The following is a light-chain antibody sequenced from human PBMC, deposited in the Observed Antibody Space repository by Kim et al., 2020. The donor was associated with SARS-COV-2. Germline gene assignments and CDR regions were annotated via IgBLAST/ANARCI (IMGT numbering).Light chain of an antibody. CDR1: RLGDKY. V-gene: IGLV3-1*01. CDR3: QAWDSSSYV. Sequence: VSPGQTASITCSGDRLGDKYACWYQQKPGQSPVLVIYQDSKRPSGIPERFSGSNSGNTATLTISGTQAMDEADYYCQAWDSSSYVFGTGTKVTVL. CDR2: QDS. J-gene: IGLJ1*01.